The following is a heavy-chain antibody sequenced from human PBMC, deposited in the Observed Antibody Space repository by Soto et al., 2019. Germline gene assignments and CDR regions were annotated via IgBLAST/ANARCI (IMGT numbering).Heavy chain of an antibody. CDR3: ARVGETVLVPAAMSAFDI. CDR2: IYYSGST. J-gene: IGHJ3*02. V-gene: IGHV4-59*01. CDR1: GGSISSYY. Sequence: SETLSLTCTVPGGSISSYYLSWIRQPPGKGLEWIGYIYYSGSTNYNPSLKSRNNISVDTSKNQFSLKLSSVTAADTAVYYCARVGETVLVPAAMSAFDIWGQGTMVT. D-gene: IGHD2-2*01.